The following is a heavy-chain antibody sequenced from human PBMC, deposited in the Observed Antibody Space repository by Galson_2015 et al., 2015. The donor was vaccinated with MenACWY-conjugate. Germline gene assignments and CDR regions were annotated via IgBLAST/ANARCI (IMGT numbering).Heavy chain of an antibody. J-gene: IGHJ6*02. CDR3: AKDLGDGGDGDYSMDV. Sequence: SLRLSCAASGFTFSSYAMSWVRQAPGKGLEWVSAIGGSGGHTYYADSVKGRFTISRDNSKNTLYLQMNSLRAEDTAVYYCAKDLGDGGDGDYSMDVWGQGTTVTVSS. CDR1: GFTFSSYA. D-gene: IGHD4-17*01. V-gene: IGHV3-23*01. CDR2: IGGSGGHT.